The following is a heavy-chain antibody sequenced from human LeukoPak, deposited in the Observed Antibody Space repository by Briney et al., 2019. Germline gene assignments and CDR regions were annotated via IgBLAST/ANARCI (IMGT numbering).Heavy chain of an antibody. Sequence: GASVKVSCKASGYTFTSYDINWVRQAPGQGLEWMGWINPNSGGTNYAQKFQGRVTMTRDTSISTAYMELSKLRSDDTAVYYCARGKYQLLQTWGQGTLVTVSS. CDR3: ARGKYQLLQT. V-gene: IGHV1-2*02. CDR2: INPNSGGT. J-gene: IGHJ5*02. CDR1: GYTFTSYD. D-gene: IGHD2-2*01.